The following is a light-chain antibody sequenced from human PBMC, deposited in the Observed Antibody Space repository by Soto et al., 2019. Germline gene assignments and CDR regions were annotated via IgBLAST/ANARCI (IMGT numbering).Light chain of an antibody. V-gene: IGKV3-15*01. CDR2: SAS. CDR1: QSVSSN. CDR3: QQYNNWPLLT. J-gene: IGKJ4*01. Sequence: EIGMTQSPATLSVSPGERATLSCRASQSVSSNLAWYQQKPGQTPRLLSYSASTRATGIPARFSGRGSGTEFTLTISSLQSEDFAVYYCQQYNNWPLLTFGGGTKVEIK.